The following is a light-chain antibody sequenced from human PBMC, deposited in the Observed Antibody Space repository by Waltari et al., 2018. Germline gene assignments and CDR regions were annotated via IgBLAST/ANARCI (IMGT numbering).Light chain of an antibody. CDR2: AAS. J-gene: IGKJ4*01. CDR3: QQRAVWPPN. Sequence: DIQLTQSPSFLSASVGDRVTITCRASQGISSYLAWYQQKPGKAPKLLIYAASTLQSGVPSRFSGSGSGTEFTLTISSLEPEDFAVYYCQQRAVWPPNFGGGTKVEIK. V-gene: IGKV1-9*01. CDR1: QGISSY.